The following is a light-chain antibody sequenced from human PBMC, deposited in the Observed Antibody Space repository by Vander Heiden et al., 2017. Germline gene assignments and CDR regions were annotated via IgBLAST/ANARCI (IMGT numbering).Light chain of an antibody. V-gene: IGKV3-11*01. CDR2: GAS. Sequence: IVLTQSPATLSLSPGERATLSCRASQSVSSYLAWYQQKPGQAPRLLIYGASNRATGIPARFSGSGSGTDFTLTISSLEPEDFAVYYCQQRSNWPRGTFGPGTKVDIK. J-gene: IGKJ3*01. CDR3: QQRSNWPRGT. CDR1: QSVSSY.